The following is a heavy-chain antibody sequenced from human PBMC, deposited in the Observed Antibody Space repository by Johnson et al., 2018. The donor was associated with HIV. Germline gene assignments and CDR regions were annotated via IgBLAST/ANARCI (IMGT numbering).Heavy chain of an antibody. CDR3: AKDRTAAGDAFDI. Sequence: VQLVESGGGLVQPGGSLRLSCAASGFTVSSNYMSWVSQAPGKGLEWVSAISGSGGSTYYADSVKGRFTISRDNSKNTLYLQMNSLRAEDPAVYYCAKDRTAAGDAFDIWGQGTMVTVSS. J-gene: IGHJ3*02. V-gene: IGHV3-23*04. CDR2: ISGSGGST. D-gene: IGHD6-13*01. CDR1: GFTVSSNY.